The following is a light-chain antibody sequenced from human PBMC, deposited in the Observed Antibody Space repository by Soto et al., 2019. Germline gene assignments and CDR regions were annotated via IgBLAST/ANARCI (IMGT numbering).Light chain of an antibody. Sequence: RVITQAPGTLSVSRGERATISCRASQSVSSNLAWYQQKPGQAPRLLIYGASTRATGIPARFSGSVSGTEFSLTISCLQSEDFAVYYCQQYNNWPRALTFGGVTKVEIK. V-gene: IGKV3-15*01. J-gene: IGKJ4*01. CDR3: QQYNNWPRALT. CDR2: GAS. CDR1: QSVSSN.